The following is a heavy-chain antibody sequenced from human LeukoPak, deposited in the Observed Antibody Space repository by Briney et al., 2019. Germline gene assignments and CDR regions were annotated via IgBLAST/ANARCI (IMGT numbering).Heavy chain of an antibody. CDR3: ARVGWEVGPFDY. V-gene: IGHV1-2*02. CDR1: GYXFTHYY. Sequence: ASVKVSCKASGYXFTHYYLHWVRQAPGQGLEWMGWINPNSGGTNYAQKFQGGVTMTRDTSISTAYMELSRLRFDDTAVYYCARVGWEVGPFDYWGQGALVTVSS. CDR2: INPNSGGT. D-gene: IGHD1-26*01. J-gene: IGHJ4*02.